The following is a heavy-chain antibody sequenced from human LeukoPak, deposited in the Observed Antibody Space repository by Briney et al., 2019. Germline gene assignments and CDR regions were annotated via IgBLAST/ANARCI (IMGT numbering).Heavy chain of an antibody. CDR3: ARQGGSFSHIDS. CDR1: GDSINDYY. Sequence: SETLSLTCTVSGDSINDYYWSWIRQPPGRGLAWIGYIYYSGSTNFSPSLKSRVTMSVDTSKKQFSLNLSSVTAADTAVYFCARQGGSFSHIDSWGQGTLVTVSS. J-gene: IGHJ4*02. D-gene: IGHD1-26*01. CDR2: IYYSGST. V-gene: IGHV4-59*08.